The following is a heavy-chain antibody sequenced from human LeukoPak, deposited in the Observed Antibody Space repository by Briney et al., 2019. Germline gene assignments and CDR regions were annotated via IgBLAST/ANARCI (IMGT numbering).Heavy chain of an antibody. CDR2: IYYSGST. CDR1: GGSISSYY. V-gene: IGHV4-59*08. D-gene: IGHD3-22*01. CDR3: ARQTYYYDSRVFDY. J-gene: IGHJ4*02. Sequence: SETLSLTCTVSGGSISSYYWSWIRQPPGKGLEWIGYIYYSGSTNYNPSLESRVTISVDTSKNQFSLKLSSVTAADTAVYYCARQTYYYDSRVFDYWGRGTRVTVSS.